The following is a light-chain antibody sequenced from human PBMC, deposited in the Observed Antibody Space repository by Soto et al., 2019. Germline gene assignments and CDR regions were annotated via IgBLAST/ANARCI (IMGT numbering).Light chain of an antibody. CDR1: QTVERW. Sequence: DIQMTQSPSTLSASVGDRVTITCRASQTVERWLAWYQQKPGKAPNLVISDVSSLERGVPSRFSGSGSGTNFTLTISSLQPEDFATYYCQQSYKTPHTFGQGTKLETK. CDR2: DVS. J-gene: IGKJ2*01. CDR3: QQSYKTPHT. V-gene: IGKV1-5*01.